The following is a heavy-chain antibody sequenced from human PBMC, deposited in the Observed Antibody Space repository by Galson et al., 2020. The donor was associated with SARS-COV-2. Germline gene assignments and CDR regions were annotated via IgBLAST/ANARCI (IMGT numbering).Heavy chain of an antibody. D-gene: IGHD3-10*01. Sequence: LSLTCAASGFTFSSYGMHWVRQAPGKGLEWVAVISYDGSNKYYADSVKGRFTISRDNSKNTLYLQMNSLRAEDTAVYYCAAELLWFGADYWGQGTLVTVSS. CDR2: ISYDGSNK. J-gene: IGHJ4*02. V-gene: IGHV3-30*03. CDR1: GFTFSSYG. CDR3: AAELLWFGADY.